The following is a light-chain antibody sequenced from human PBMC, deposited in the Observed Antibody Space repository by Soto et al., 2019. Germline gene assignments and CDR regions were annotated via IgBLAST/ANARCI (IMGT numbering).Light chain of an antibody. J-gene: IGKJ1*01. CDR3: QQYNSYWT. CDR2: DAS. V-gene: IGKV1-5*01. Sequence: DIQMTQSPSTLSASLGERVTTTWRASQSISSWLAWYQQKPVKAPKLLIYDASSLESGVPSRFSGSASGTEFTLTISSLKHDDFATYYCQQYNSYWTFGQGTKVDIK. CDR1: QSISSW.